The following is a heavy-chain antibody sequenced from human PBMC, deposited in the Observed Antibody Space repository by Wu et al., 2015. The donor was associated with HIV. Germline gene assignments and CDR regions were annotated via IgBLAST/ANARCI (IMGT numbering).Heavy chain of an antibody. D-gene: IGHD3-10*01. CDR2: MAPSSGHI. V-gene: IGHV1-18*01. J-gene: IGHJ5*01. CDR3: ARVQFDPAYYTYFDL. Sequence: QVQLVQSGIEVKKSGASMKLSCKASGYNFNGFGIVWVRQAPGQRLEWMGWMAPSSGHIQPAQKFQGRIYMSTNNSAHTAYMELRSLTSDDAAIYFCARVQFDPAYYTYFDLWGQGTLVTVSS. CDR1: GYNFNGFG.